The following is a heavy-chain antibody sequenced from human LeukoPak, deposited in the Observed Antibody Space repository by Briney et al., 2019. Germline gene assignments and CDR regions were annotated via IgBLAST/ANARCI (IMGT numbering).Heavy chain of an antibody. CDR2: IIPIFGTA. Sequence: SVKVSCKASGGTFSSYAISWVRQAPGQGLEWMGGIIPIFGTANYAQKFQGRVTITADESTSTAYMELSSLRSEDTAVYYCARTYYYDSADFRILYGMDVWGQGTTVTVSS. CDR1: GGTFSSYA. D-gene: IGHD3-22*01. CDR3: ARTYYYDSADFRILYGMDV. J-gene: IGHJ6*02. V-gene: IGHV1-69*13.